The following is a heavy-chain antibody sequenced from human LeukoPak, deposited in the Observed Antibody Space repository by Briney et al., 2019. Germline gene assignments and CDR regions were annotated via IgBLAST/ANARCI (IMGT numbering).Heavy chain of an antibody. Sequence: SGGSLRLCCAASGFIVSSYYMSWVRQAPGKGLEWVSIIYNDGRTYYVDSVKGRFTISRDNSKNTVYLQMNSLRVEDTAVYYCARAPWYYYDSSGYYYFDYWGQGTLVTVSS. CDR2: IYNDGRT. CDR1: GFIVSSYY. J-gene: IGHJ4*02. CDR3: ARAPWYYYDSSGYYYFDY. D-gene: IGHD3-22*01. V-gene: IGHV3-53*03.